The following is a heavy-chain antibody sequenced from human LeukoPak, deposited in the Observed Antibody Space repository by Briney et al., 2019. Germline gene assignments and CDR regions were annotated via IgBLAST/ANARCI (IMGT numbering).Heavy chain of an antibody. CDR2: MNPNSGNT. CDR1: GYTFTSYD. D-gene: IGHD1-26*01. Sequence: GASVKVSCKASGYTFTSYDINWVRQATGQGLEWMGWMNPNSGNTGYAQKFQGRVTMTRNTSISTAYMELSSLRSEDTAVYYCARDWDSGSYFNYYYGMDVWGQGTTVTVSS. CDR3: ARDWDSGSYFNYYYGMDV. V-gene: IGHV1-8*01. J-gene: IGHJ6*02.